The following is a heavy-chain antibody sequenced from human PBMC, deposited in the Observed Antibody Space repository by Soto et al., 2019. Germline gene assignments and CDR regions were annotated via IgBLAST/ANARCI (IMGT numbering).Heavy chain of an antibody. D-gene: IGHD6-6*01. CDR1: GGSISSSSYY. CDR3: ARHEYSSSSFDY. V-gene: IGHV4-39*01. Sequence: QLQLQESGPGLVKPSETLSLTCTVSGGSISSSSYYWGWIRQPPGKGLEWIGSIYYSGSTYYNPSLKSRVTISVDTSKNQFSLKLSSVTAADTAVYYCARHEYSSSSFDYWGQGTLVTVSS. J-gene: IGHJ4*02. CDR2: IYYSGST.